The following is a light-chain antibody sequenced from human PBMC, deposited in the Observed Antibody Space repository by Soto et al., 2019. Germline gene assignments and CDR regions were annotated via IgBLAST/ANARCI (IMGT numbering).Light chain of an antibody. V-gene: IGLV6-57*02. CDR2: EDN. CDR3: QSYDRSNVV. J-gene: IGLJ2*01. CDR1: SGSIASND. Sequence: NFMLTQPHSVSESPGKTVTISCTGSSGSIASNDVQWYQQRPGSAPTTVIYEDNQRLSGVPDRFSGSIDSSSNSASLTISGLKTEDEADYYCQSYDRSNVVFGGGTKLTVL.